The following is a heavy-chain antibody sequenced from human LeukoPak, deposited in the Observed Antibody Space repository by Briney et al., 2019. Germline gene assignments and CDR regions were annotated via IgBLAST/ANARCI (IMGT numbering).Heavy chain of an antibody. CDR3: ARSRRYVLGFYFDY. J-gene: IGHJ4*02. V-gene: IGHV1-2*02. CDR1: GYTFTGYF. CDR2: INPNSGGT. D-gene: IGHD1-1*01. Sequence: ASVKVSCKASGYTFTGYFMHWVRQAPGQGLEWMGWINPNSGGTNYAQKFQGRVTMTRDTSISTAYMELSSLRSDDTAVYYCARSRRYVLGFYFDYWGQGILVTVSS.